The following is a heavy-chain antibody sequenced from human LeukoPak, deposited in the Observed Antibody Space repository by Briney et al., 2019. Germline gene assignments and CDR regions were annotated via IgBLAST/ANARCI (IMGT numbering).Heavy chain of an antibody. CDR2: INHSGST. Sequence: KTSETLSLTCAVYGGSFSGYYWSWIRQPPGKGQEWIGEINHSGSTNYNPSLKSRVTISVDTSKNQFSLKLSSVTAADTAVYYCARRLYSSSTARFDPWGQGTLVTVSS. CDR1: GGSFSGYY. V-gene: IGHV4-34*01. D-gene: IGHD6-6*01. J-gene: IGHJ5*02. CDR3: ARRLYSSSTARFDP.